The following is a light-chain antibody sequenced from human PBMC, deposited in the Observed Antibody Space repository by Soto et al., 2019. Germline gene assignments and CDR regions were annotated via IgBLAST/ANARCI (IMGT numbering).Light chain of an antibody. J-gene: IGLJ3*02. CDR3: LSYDSPRSGWV. V-gene: IGLV1-40*01. CDR1: SSNIGEGYH. CDR2: GNT. Sequence: QSVLTQPPSVSGAPGQGVTISCTGSSSNIGEGYHVYWYQQLPGTAPKLLIYGNTNRPSGVPDRFSGSKSGTSASLAITGLQAEDEADYYCLSYDSPRSGWVFGGGTKLTVL.